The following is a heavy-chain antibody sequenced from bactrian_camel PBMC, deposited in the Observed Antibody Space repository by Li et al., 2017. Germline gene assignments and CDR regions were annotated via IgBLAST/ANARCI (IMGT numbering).Heavy chain of an antibody. CDR3: AAAKGLPDLLRGGYLSARSYNY. CDR2: ISAGSDFT. Sequence: HVQLVESGGGSVQAGGSLRLSCVYSGVIYSTNYMAWFRQAPGQEREGVAVISAGSDFTNYADSVKGRFTISKDRTRNTLYLQMDSLRPEDTAMYYCAAAKGLPDLLRGGYLSARSYNYWGRGTQVTVS. D-gene: IGHD3*01. CDR1: GVIYSTNY. J-gene: IGHJ4*01. V-gene: IGHV3S53*01.